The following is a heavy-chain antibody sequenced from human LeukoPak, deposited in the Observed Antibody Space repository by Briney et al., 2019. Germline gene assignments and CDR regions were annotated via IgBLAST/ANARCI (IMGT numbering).Heavy chain of an antibody. J-gene: IGHJ4*02. V-gene: IGHV1-69*05. CDR2: IIPIFGTA. CDR3: ARSGEDYGDFFDY. D-gene: IGHD4-17*01. CDR1: GGTFSSYA. Sequence: ALVKVSCKASGGTFSSYAISWVRQAPGQGLEWMGRIIPIFGTANYAQKFQGRVTITTDESTSTAYMELSSLRSEDTAVYYCARSGEDYGDFFDYWGQGTLVTVSS.